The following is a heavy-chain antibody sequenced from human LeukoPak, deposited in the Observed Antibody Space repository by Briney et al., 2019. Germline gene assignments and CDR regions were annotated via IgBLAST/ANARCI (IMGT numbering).Heavy chain of an antibody. CDR2: MNPNSGNT. D-gene: IGHD6-19*01. CDR1: GYTFTSYD. CDR3: ARGGDSSGCYDY. J-gene: IGHJ4*02. V-gene: IGHV1-8*01. Sequence: ASVKVSCKASGYTFTSYDINWVRQATEQGLEWMGWMNPNSGNTGYAQKFQGRVTMTRNTSISTAYMELSSLRSEDTAVYYCARGGDSSGCYDYWGQGTLVTVSS.